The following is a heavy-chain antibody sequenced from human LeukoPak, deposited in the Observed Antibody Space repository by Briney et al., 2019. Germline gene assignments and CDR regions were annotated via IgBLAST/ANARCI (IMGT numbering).Heavy chain of an antibody. CDR1: GYSISSGYY. CDR2: IHHSGST. D-gene: IGHD3-22*01. V-gene: IGHV4-38-2*02. CDR3: ARRVFYYDGSGYLRSNYFDY. J-gene: IGHJ4*02. Sequence: SETLSLTCTVSGYSISSGYYWGWIRQPPGKGLEWIGSIHHSGSTYYNPSLKSRVTISVDPSKNQFSLKLSSVTAADTAVYYCARRVFYYDGSGYLRSNYFDYWGQGTLVTVSS.